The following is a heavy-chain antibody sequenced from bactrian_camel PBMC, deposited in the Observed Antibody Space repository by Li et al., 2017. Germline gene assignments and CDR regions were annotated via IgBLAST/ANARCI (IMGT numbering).Heavy chain of an antibody. CDR1: KYAIIDYY. CDR2: LHNGGAS. V-gene: IGHV3S53*01. Sequence: VQLEESGGGSVEAGGSLTLSCTVSKYAIIDYYMAWFRQAPGKEREAVAGLHNGGASWLAPSVEGRFTVPRDNGKNTPLLQMNNLKPEDTAIYTCAGARATGKCRTSTFEYWGVGTQVTVS. J-gene: IGHJ4*01. D-gene: IGHD1*01.